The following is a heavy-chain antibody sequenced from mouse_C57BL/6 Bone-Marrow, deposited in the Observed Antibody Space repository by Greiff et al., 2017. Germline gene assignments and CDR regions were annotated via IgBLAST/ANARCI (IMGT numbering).Heavy chain of an antibody. CDR3: ARKVSCYAMDY. V-gene: IGHV2-9-1*01. CDR1: GFSLTSYA. CDR2: IWTGGST. J-gene: IGHJ4*01. Sequence: VQLVESGPGLVAPSQSLSITCTVSGFSLTSYAISWVRQPPGKGLEWLGVIWTGGSTNYNSALKSRLSISKDNSKSQVFLKMNSLQPDDTARYYCARKVSCYAMDYWGQGTSVTVSS.